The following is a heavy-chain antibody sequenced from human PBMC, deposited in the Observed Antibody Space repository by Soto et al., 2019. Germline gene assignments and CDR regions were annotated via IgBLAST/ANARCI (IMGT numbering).Heavy chain of an antibody. CDR3: ARSPYSGSYYGYFDY. CDR1: GYTFTHYA. J-gene: IGHJ4*02. CDR2: INAGHGTT. D-gene: IGHD3-10*01. V-gene: IGHV1-3*01. Sequence: ASVKVSCKASGYTFTHYAIHWVRQAPGERLEWMGWINAGHGTTKYSQKFQGRVTITRDTSANIAYMELTSLESEDSAVYYCARSPYSGSYYGYFDYWGQGTLVTVSS.